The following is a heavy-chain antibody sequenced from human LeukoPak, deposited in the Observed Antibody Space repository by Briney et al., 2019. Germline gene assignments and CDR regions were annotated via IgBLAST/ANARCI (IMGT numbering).Heavy chain of an antibody. CDR2: MNPNSGNT. J-gene: IGHJ4*02. Sequence: ASVKVSCKASGYTFTSYDINWVRQATGQGLEWMGWMNPNSGNTGYAQKFQGRVTITRNTSISTAYMELSRLTSDDTAVYYCARGELAAGLDYWGQGTLVTVSS. CDR3: ARGELAAGLDY. V-gene: IGHV1-8*03. D-gene: IGHD6-25*01. CDR1: GYTFTSYD.